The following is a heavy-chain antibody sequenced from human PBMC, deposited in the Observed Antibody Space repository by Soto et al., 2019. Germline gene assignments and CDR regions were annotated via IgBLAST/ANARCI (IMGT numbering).Heavy chain of an antibody. Sequence: EVQLLESGGGLVQPGGSLRLSCAASGFTFSSHAMGWVRQAPGEGVAWVSSVSDSGVYTYYADSVKGRFTISRDNSKNTLYLQMNRLRAVDTAVYHCANLIAATGTVYWGQGTLVTVSS. CDR1: GFTFSSHA. D-gene: IGHD6-13*01. CDR2: VSDSGVYT. J-gene: IGHJ4*02. CDR3: ANLIAATGTVY. V-gene: IGHV3-23*01.